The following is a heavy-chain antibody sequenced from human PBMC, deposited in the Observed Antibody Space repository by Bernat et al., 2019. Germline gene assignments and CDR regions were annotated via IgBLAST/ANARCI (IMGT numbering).Heavy chain of an antibody. CDR1: GGPISSSPW. CDR2: IYQSGST. D-gene: IGHD2-15*01. CDR3: ARNYCGGGSCYWLFDL. J-gene: IGHJ2*01. Sequence: QVQLQESGPGLVKPSGTLSLTCAVSGGPISSSPWWSWVRQPPGKGLEWIGEIYQSGSTNYNPPLKSRATISLDKSQNLFSLKLSSVTAADTAVYYCARNYCGGGSCYWLFDLWGRGTLVTVSS. V-gene: IGHV4-4*02.